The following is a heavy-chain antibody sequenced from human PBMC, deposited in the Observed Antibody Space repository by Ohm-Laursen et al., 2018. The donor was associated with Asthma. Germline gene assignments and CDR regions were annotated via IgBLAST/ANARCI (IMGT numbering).Heavy chain of an antibody. J-gene: IGHJ4*02. CDR2: GGSYYDGGLK. CDR1: GFTSRSYA. V-gene: IGHV3-30-3*01. D-gene: IGHD3-3*01. CDR3: ARDVMEWYLPAFDF. Sequence: RSLRLSCSAPGFTSRSYAMHWVRQAPGKGLEWVAVGGSYYDGGLKYYADSVNGRFTVSRDDSKNTLYLQMNSLRPDDTAVYYCARDVMEWYLPAFDFWGQGTLVTVSS.